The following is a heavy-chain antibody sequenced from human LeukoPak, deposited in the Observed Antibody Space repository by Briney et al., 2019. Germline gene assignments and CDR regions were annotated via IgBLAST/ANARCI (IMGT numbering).Heavy chain of an antibody. J-gene: IGHJ4*02. Sequence: GGSLRLSCAASGFTFSSYSMNWVRQAPGKGLEWVSSISSSSSYIYYADSVKGRFTISRDNAKNSLYLQMNSLRAEDTALYYCARDKLRASAATGTDYWGQGTLVTVSS. CDR2: ISSSSSYI. V-gene: IGHV3-21*01. CDR1: GFTFSSYS. D-gene: IGHD2-15*01. CDR3: ARDKLRASAATGTDY.